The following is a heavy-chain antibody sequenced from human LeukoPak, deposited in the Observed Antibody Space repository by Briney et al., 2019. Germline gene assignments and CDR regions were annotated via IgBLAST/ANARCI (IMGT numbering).Heavy chain of an antibody. CDR2: IKEDGNEK. CDR1: GFTFSTYW. D-gene: IGHD2-15*01. Sequence: PGGSLRLSCAASGFTFSTYWMNWVRQAPGKGLEWVANIKEDGNEKYNVDPVRGRFTISRDNAKNSLYLQMSSLRAEDTAVYYCARGSGGSAADWFDSWGQGTLVTVAS. V-gene: IGHV3-7*01. J-gene: IGHJ5*01. CDR3: ARGSGGSAADWFDS.